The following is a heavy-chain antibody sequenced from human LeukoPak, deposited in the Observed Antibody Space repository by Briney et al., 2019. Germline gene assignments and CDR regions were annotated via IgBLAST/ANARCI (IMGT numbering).Heavy chain of an antibody. Sequence: GGSLRLSCAASGFTVSSNYMSWVRQAPGKGLEWVSVIYSGGSTYYADSVKGRFTISRDNSKNTLYLQMNSLRAEDTAVYYCARKGGDYYYGMDVGGQGPTVPVSS. CDR2: IYSGGST. CDR1: GFTVSSNY. D-gene: IGHD4-17*01. J-gene: IGHJ6*02. CDR3: ARKGGDYYYGMDV. V-gene: IGHV3-53*01.